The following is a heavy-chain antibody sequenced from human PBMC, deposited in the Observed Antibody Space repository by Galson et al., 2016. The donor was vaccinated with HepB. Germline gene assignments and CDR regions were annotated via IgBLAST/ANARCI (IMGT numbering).Heavy chain of an antibody. CDR3: ARDGYSYGEFDY. V-gene: IGHV3-23*01. D-gene: IGHD5-18*01. CDR1: AGTFKNYA. J-gene: IGHJ4*02. CDR2: ISGSGGRT. Sequence: SLRLSCAVSAGTFKNYAMNWVRQAPGKGLEWVAAISGSGGRTSYEDSVRGRFTISRDTSKNQFSLKLSSVTAADTAVYYCARDGYSYGEFDYWGQGTLVTVSS.